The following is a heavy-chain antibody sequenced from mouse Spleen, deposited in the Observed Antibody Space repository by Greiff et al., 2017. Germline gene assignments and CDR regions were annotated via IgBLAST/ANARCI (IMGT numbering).Heavy chain of an antibody. V-gene: IGHV2-9-2*01. J-gene: IGHJ4*01. CDR2: IWTGGGT. Sequence: VQVVESGPGLVAPSQSLSITCTVSGFSLTSYDISWIRQPPGKGLEWLGVIWTGGGTNYNSAFMSRLSISKDNSKSQVFLKMNSLQTDDTAIYYCVREGPLYYGSSYDYAMDYWGQGTSVTVSS. CDR3: VREGPLYYGSSYDYAMDY. D-gene: IGHD1-1*01. CDR1: GFSLTSYD.